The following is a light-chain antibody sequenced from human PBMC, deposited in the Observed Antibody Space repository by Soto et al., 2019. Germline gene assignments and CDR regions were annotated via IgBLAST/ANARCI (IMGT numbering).Light chain of an antibody. V-gene: IGKV1-5*01. CDR3: QQYNSS. CDR2: DAS. CDR1: QSISSW. Sequence: DIQMTQSPSTLSASVGDRVTITCRASQSISSWLAWYQQKPGKAPKLLIYDASSLESGVPSRFSGSGFGTDFTLTISSLQTEDFATYYCQQYNSSFGQGTKVDIK. J-gene: IGKJ1*01.